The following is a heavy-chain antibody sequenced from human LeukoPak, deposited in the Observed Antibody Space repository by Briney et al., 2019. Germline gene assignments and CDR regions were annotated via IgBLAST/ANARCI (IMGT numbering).Heavy chain of an antibody. Sequence: ASVKVSCKASGGTFSSYAINWVRQAPGQGLEWMGWISAYNGNTNYAQKLQGRVTMTTDTSTSTAYMELRSLRSDDTAVYYCARASGANWNYANLDYWGQGTLVTVSS. CDR2: ISAYNGNT. CDR3: ARASGANWNYANLDY. CDR1: GGTFSSYA. D-gene: IGHD1-7*01. V-gene: IGHV1-18*01. J-gene: IGHJ4*02.